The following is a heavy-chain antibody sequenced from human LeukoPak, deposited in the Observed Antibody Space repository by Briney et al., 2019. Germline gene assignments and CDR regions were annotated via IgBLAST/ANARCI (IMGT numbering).Heavy chain of an antibody. J-gene: IGHJ3*02. CDR3: ARQETSSYNGAFDI. CDR1: GFTFSSYS. CDR2: IKKDGSEK. V-gene: IGHV3-7*01. D-gene: IGHD1-26*01. Sequence: GGSLRLSCAASGFTFSSYSMNWVRQAPGKGLEWVANIKKDGSEKYYVDSVKGRFTISRDNAKNSLYLQMNSLRADDTAVYHCARQETSSYNGAFDIWGQGTMVTVSS.